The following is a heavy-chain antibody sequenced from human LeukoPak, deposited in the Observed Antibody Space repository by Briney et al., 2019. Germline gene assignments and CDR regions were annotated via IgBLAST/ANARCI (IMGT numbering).Heavy chain of an antibody. Sequence: ASVKVSCKASGYTFTGYYMHWVRQAPGQGLEWMGWINPNSGGTNYAQKFQGRVTMTRDTSISTAYMELSRLRSDDTAVYYCARERGGSSDPDAFDIWGQGTMVTVSS. CDR1: GYTFTGYY. CDR2: INPNSGGT. D-gene: IGHD2-15*01. V-gene: IGHV1-2*02. J-gene: IGHJ3*02. CDR3: ARERGGSSDPDAFDI.